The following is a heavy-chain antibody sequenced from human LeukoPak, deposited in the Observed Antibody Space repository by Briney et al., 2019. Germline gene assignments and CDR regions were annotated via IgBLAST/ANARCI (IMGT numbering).Heavy chain of an antibody. V-gene: IGHV3-23*01. Sequence: WGYLRLSCEVSGFTFDSYAMSWVRQSPGKGLEWVSGIIGGGSRTYYADSVKGRFTISRDNSKNTLFLQMNSLRTDDTAVYYCTKDNIGDPDFWFDAWGQGTLVAVSS. D-gene: IGHD5-24*01. CDR3: TKDNIGDPDFWFDA. CDR1: GFTFDSYA. J-gene: IGHJ5*02. CDR2: IIGGGSRT.